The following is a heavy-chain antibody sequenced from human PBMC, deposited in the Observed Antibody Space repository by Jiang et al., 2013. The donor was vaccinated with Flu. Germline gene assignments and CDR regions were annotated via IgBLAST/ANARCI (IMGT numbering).Heavy chain of an antibody. CDR3: TSSGSGSYYPLPLYWYFDL. Sequence: EWVGRIKSKTDGGTTDYAAPVKGRFTISRDDSKNTLYLQMNSLKTEDTAVYYCTSSGSGSYYPLPLYWYFDLWGRGTLVTVSS. CDR2: IKSKTDGGTT. D-gene: IGHD3-10*01. V-gene: IGHV3-15*01. J-gene: IGHJ2*01.